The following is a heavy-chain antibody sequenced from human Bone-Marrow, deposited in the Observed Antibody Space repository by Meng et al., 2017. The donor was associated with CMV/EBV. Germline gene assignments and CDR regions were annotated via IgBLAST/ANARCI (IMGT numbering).Heavy chain of an antibody. CDR2: IYYSGST. CDR3: ASSIVGAAGTFGY. V-gene: IGHV4-31*02. Sequence: WVRQMPGKGLEWIGYIYYSGSTYYNPSLKSRVTISVDTSKNQFSLKLSSVTAADTAVYYCASSIVGAAGTFGYWGQGTLVTVSS. D-gene: IGHD6-13*01. J-gene: IGHJ4*02.